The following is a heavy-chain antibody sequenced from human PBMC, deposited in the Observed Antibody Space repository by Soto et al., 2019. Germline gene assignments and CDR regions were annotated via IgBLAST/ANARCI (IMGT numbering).Heavy chain of an antibody. V-gene: IGHV4-59*01. CDR3: ARAYCSGGSCSKLTTGYYYYGMDV. CDR2: IYYSGST. Sequence: PSETLSLTCTVSGGSISSYYWSWIRQPPGNGLEWIGYIYYSGSTNYNPSLKSRVTISVDTSKNQFSLKLSSVTAADTAVYYCARAYCSGGSCSKLTTGYYYYGMDVWGHGTTVTVSS. CDR1: GGSISSYY. D-gene: IGHD2-15*01. J-gene: IGHJ6*02.